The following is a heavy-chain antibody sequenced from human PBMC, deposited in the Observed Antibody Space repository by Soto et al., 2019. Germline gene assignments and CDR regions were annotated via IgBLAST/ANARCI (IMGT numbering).Heavy chain of an antibody. CDR2: ISAYNGNT. CDR3: ARDDDYGDYELYYYCGMDV. Sequence: QVQLVQSGAEVKKPGASVKVSCKASGYTFTSYGISWVRQAPGQGLEWMGWISAYNGNTNYAQKLQGRVTMTTDTATSTAYMEQRSLRSDDTAVYYCARDDDYGDYELYYYCGMDVWGQGTTVTVSS. V-gene: IGHV1-18*01. CDR1: GYTFTSYG. D-gene: IGHD4-17*01. J-gene: IGHJ6*02.